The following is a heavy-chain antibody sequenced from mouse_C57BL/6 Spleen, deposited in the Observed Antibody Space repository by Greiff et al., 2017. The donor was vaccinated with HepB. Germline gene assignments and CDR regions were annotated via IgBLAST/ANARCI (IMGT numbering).Heavy chain of an antibody. D-gene: IGHD2-4*01. J-gene: IGHJ4*01. CDR2: IDPSDSYT. CDR3: ARKDYDYSMDY. Sequence: QVQLQQPGAELVKPGASVKLSCKASGYTFTSYWMQWVKQRPGQGLEWIGEIDPSDSYTNYNQKFKGKATLTVDTSSSTAYMQLSSLTSEDSAVYYCARKDYDYSMDYWGQGTSVTVSS. CDR1: GYTFTSYW. V-gene: IGHV1-50*01.